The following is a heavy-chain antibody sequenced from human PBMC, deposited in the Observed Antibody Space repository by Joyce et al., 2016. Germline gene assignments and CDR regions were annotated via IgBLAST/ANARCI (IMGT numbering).Heavy chain of an antibody. J-gene: IGHJ4*02. V-gene: IGHV4-31*11. CDR3: ARVPLSSAFDY. Sequence: QVQLQESGPGLVQPSQTLSLTSGVSGGSISDGGYYWRWIRQRPGQGLEWIGYINYSGNTYYNPSLKSRLTISIDMSKNQFSLRLTSVTAADTAVYYCARVPLSSAFDYWGQGILVTVSS. CDR2: INYSGNT. D-gene: IGHD1-26*01. CDR1: GGSISDGGYY.